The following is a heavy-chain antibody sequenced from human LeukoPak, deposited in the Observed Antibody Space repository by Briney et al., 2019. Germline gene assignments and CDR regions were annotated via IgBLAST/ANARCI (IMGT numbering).Heavy chain of an antibody. D-gene: IGHD4-11*01. CDR2: IYYSGST. V-gene: IGHV4-39*01. J-gene: IGHJ4*02. Sequence: SETLSLTCTFSGGSISSSSYYWGWIRQPPGKWLEWIGSIYYSGSTYYNPSLKSRVTISVDTSKNQFSLKLSSVTAADTAVYYCARHSAVTTFALHYWGQGTLVTVSS. CDR3: ARHSAVTTFALHY. CDR1: GGSISSSSYY.